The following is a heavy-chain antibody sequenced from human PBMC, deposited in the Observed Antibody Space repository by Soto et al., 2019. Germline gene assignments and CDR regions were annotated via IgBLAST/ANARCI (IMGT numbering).Heavy chain of an antibody. J-gene: IGHJ4*02. CDR2: ITPMIGTT. D-gene: IGHD3-10*01. CDR1: GGTFYTYA. V-gene: IGHV1-69*01. CDR3: ARDVSVMTSVFGF. Sequence: QVHLVQSGAEVKRPGSSVRVSCRASGGTFYTYAFTWVRQAPGKGLEWMGGITPMIGTTKYAQKFHGRVTFSAYESASQAYMELSNLRSDDTAFYYCARDVSVMTSVFGFWGQGTLITVS.